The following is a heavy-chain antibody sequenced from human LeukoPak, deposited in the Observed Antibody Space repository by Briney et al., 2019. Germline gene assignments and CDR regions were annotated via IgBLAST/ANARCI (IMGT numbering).Heavy chain of an antibody. CDR1: GFTFSSYS. CDR3: ARDFVYGSGSYPFDY. D-gene: IGHD3-10*01. J-gene: IGHJ4*02. CDR2: ISSSSSYI. V-gene: IGHV3-21*01. Sequence: GGSLRLSCAASGFTFSSYSMNWVRQAPGKGLEWVSSISSSSSYIYYADSVKGRFTISRDNDKNSLYLQMNSLRAEDTAVYYCARDFVYGSGSYPFDYWGQGTLVTVSS.